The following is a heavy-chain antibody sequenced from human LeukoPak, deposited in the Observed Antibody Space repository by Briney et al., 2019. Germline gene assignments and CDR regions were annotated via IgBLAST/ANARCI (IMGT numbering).Heavy chain of an antibody. V-gene: IGHV3-23*05. CDR1: GFTLVAYA. CDR2: ITNDGTRT. D-gene: IGHD1-1*01. CDR3: TRNTATNCFDY. J-gene: IGHJ4*02. Sequence: GGSLRLSCVASGFTLVAYAMTWVRQPPGKGLEWVSTITNDGTRTYSADSVKGRFTISRDNSKNTLFLQINSLRAEDTAVYYCTRNTATNCFDYWGQGSLVTVSS.